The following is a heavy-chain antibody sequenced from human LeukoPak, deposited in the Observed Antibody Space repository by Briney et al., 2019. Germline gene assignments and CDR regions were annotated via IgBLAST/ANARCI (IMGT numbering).Heavy chain of an antibody. CDR2: IYFTGNT. J-gene: IGHJ4*02. D-gene: IGHD2/OR15-2a*01. CDR3: ARHPFSSPFDF. CDR1: GGSFSVEY. Sequence: SETLSLTCAVYGGSFSVEYWGWIRQPPGKGLEWIGYIYFTGNTDHNPSLKSRVTLSMDTSKNQFSLKLTSVTAADTAVYYCARHPFSSPFDFWGQGTLVTVSS. V-gene: IGHV4-59*08.